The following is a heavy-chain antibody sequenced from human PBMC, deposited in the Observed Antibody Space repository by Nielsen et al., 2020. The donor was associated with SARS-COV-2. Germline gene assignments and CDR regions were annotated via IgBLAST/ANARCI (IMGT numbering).Heavy chain of an antibody. CDR3: ARDLGGYTYGYWFDS. V-gene: IGHV1-46*01. CDR1: GYTFTNYG. D-gene: IGHD5-18*01. CDR2: INPSDGTT. Sequence: ASVKVSCKASGYTFTNYGISWARQAPGQGLEWMGIINPSDGTTTVTQKFQGRVTMTRDTSTSTVYMEMSSLRSEDTGFYYCARDLGGYTYGYWFDSWGQGTLVTVSS. J-gene: IGHJ5*01.